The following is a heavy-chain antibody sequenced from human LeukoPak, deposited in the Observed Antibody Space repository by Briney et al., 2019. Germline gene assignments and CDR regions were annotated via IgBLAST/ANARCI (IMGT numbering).Heavy chain of an antibody. Sequence: GGSLRLSCAASGFTVSSNYMSWVRQAPGKGLEWVSVIYSGGSTYYADSVKGRFTISRDNSKNTLYLQMNSLRAEDTAVYYCARLQQWLVGEGDYWGQGTLVTVSS. CDR3: ARLQQWLVGEGDY. V-gene: IGHV3-53*01. CDR1: GFTVSSNY. J-gene: IGHJ4*02. CDR2: IYSGGST. D-gene: IGHD6-19*01.